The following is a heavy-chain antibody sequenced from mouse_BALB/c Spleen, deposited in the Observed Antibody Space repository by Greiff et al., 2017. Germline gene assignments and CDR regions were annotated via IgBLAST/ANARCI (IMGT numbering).Heavy chain of an antibody. CDR1: GFTFSSYA. J-gene: IGHJ3*01. CDR2: ISSGGSYT. CDR3: AREGSFRGFAY. V-gene: IGHV5-9-4*01. D-gene: IGHD3-3*01. Sequence: EVKLVESGGGLVKPGGSLKLSCAASGFTFSSYAMSWVRQSPEKRLEWVAEISSGGSYTYYPDTVTGRFTISRDNAKNTLYLEMSSLRSEDTAMYYCAREGSFRGFAYWGQGTLVTVSA.